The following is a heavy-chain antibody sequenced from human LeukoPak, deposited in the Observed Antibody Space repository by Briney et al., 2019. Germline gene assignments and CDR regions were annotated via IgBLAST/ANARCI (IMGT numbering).Heavy chain of an antibody. V-gene: IGHV4-39*01. Sequence: PSETLSLTCTVSGGSISSYSYYWGWIRQPPGKGLEWIGSIYYSGSTYYNPSLKSRVTISVDTSKNQFSLKLSSVTAADTAVYYCASAAAAGIVDYWGQGTLVTVSS. CDR1: GGSISSYSYY. CDR3: ASAAAAGIVDY. J-gene: IGHJ4*02. CDR2: IYYSGST. D-gene: IGHD6-13*01.